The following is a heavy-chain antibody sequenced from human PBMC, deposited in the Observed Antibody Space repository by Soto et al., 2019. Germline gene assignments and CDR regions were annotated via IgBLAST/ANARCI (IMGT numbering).Heavy chain of an antibody. CDR2: MNPNSGNT. J-gene: IGHJ4*02. CDR3: ARDLSVTGTRGFDY. V-gene: IGHV1-8*01. CDR1: GYTFTSYD. Sequence: ASVKVSCKASGYTFTSYDINWVRQATGQGLEWMGWMNPNSGNTGYAQKFQGRVTMTRNTSISTAYMELSSLRSEDTAVYYCARDLSVTGTRGFDYWGQGTLVTVSS. D-gene: IGHD4-17*01.